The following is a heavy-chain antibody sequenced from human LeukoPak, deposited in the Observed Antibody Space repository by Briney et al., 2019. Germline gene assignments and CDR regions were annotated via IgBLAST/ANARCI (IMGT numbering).Heavy chain of an antibody. Sequence: PGGSLRLSCAASGFTFSSYAMSWVRQAPGKGLEWVSSISSSSSYIYYADSVKGRFTISRDNAKNSLYLQMNSLRAEDTAVYYCAVDSGSYKTHFDYWGQGTLVTVSS. V-gene: IGHV3-21*01. CDR1: GFTFSSYA. CDR2: ISSSSSYI. J-gene: IGHJ4*02. D-gene: IGHD3-10*01. CDR3: AVDSGSYKTHFDY.